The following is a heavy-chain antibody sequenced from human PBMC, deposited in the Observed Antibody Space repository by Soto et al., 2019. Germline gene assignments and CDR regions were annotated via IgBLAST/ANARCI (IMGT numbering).Heavy chain of an antibody. D-gene: IGHD2-8*02. CDR3: ARPGRKNNYYYGMDV. Sequence: PGESLKIACKGSGYSFTGYWIGWVRQMPGKGLEWMGIIYPGDSDTRYSPSFQGQVTISADKSISTAYLQWSSLKASDTAMYYCARPGRKNNYYYGMDVWGQGTTVIVSS. CDR1: GYSFTGYW. J-gene: IGHJ6*02. CDR2: IYPGDSDT. V-gene: IGHV5-51*01.